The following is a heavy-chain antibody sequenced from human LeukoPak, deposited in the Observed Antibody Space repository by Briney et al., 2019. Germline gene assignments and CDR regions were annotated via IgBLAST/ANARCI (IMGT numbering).Heavy chain of an antibody. J-gene: IGHJ5*02. CDR1: GFTFSSYA. D-gene: IGHD5-24*01. V-gene: IGHV3-30-3*01. CDR2: ISYDGSNK. Sequence: GGSLRLSCAASGFTFSSYAMHWVRQAPGKGLEWVAVISYDGSNKYYADSVKGRFTISRDNSKNTLYLQVNSLRAEDTAVYYCARGDGYGLLYWFDPWGQGTLVTVSS. CDR3: ARGDGYGLLYWFDP.